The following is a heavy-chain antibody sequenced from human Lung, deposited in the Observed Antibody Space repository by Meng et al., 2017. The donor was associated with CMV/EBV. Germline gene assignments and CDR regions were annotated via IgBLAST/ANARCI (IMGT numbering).Heavy chain of an antibody. CDR1: GGFISSSSW. D-gene: IGHD2-2*01. CDR3: AREYCSATSCYLVASGGMDV. CDR2: IHHSGRT. Sequence: SETLSLTCAVSGGFISSSSWWSWVRQPPGKGLEGIGEIHHSGRTKYNPSLKSRVIISVDKSKNQFTLNLSSVTAADTAVYFCAREYCSATSCYLVASGGMDVWGQGTTVTVSS. V-gene: IGHV4-4*02. J-gene: IGHJ6*02.